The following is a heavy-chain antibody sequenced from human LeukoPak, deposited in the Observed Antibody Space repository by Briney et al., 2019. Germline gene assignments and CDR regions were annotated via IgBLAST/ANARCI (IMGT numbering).Heavy chain of an antibody. J-gene: IGHJ4*02. CDR3: ARAPYYDYVWGSYRFKLDY. CDR2: ISWNSGSI. CDR1: GFTFDDYA. V-gene: IGHV3-9*01. D-gene: IGHD3-16*02. Sequence: GRSLRLSCAASGFTFDDYAMHWVRQAPGKGLEWVSGISWNSGSIGYADSVKGRFTISRDNAKNTLYLQMNSLRAEDTAVYYCARAPYYDYVWGSYRFKLDYWGQGTLVTVSS.